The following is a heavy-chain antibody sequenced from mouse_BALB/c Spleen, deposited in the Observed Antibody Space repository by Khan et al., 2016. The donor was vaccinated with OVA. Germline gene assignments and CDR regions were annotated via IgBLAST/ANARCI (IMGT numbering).Heavy chain of an antibody. D-gene: IGHD1-1*01. CDR1: GYSFTDYT. J-gene: IGHJ3*01. V-gene: IGHV1-18*01. CDR2: INSYNGFT. Sequence: EVKLQQSGPELVKPGASMKISCKTSGYSFTDYTMNWVQQSHGKNLAWIGLINSYNGFTTSNYKFKGKATLTVEKSASTAYIELLSLTPEDYAVYYWARGNYYGSNSWFGYWGQGTLVTVSA. CDR3: ARGNYYGSNSWFGY.